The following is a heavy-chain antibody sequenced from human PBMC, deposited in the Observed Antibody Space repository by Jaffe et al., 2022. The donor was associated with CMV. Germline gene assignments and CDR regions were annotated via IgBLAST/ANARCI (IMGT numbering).Heavy chain of an antibody. CDR2: ISWNSGSI. CDR3: AKAMFFDWTSPARS. J-gene: IGHJ4*02. CDR1: GFTFDGYA. V-gene: IGHV3-9*01. D-gene: IGHD3-9*01. Sequence: EVQLVESGGGLVQPGRSLRLSCVASGFTFDGYAMHWVRQAPGKGLEWVCGISWNSGSIGYADSVKGRFTISRDNAKNSLYLQMNSLRAEDTALYYCAKAMFFDWTSPARSWGPGTLVTVSS.